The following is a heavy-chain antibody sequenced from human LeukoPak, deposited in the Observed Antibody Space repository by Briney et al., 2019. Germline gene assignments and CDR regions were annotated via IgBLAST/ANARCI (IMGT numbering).Heavy chain of an antibody. D-gene: IGHD4-11*01. CDR2: IYSGGST. CDR3: ARAGTTGDFDY. CDR1: GFTVSSNY. V-gene: IGHV3-53*01. J-gene: IGHJ4*02. Sequence: GGSLRLSCAASGFTVSSNYMSWVRQDQGRGLEWVSVIYSGGSTYYADSVKGRFTISRDNSKNTLYLQMNSLRAEDTAVYYCARAGTTGDFDYWGQGTLVTVSS.